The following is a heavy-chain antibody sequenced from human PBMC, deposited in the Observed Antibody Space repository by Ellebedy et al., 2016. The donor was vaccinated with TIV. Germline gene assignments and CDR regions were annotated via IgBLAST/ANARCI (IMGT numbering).Heavy chain of an antibody. V-gene: IGHV3-23*01. CDR1: GFTFSSNA. J-gene: IGHJ4*02. CDR2: ISGSGGDT. Sequence: PGGSLRLSCAASGFTFSSNALSRVRQAPGKGLEWVSGISGSGGDTYYADSVKGRFTISRDNSKNTLYLQMNSLRAEDTAVYYCAKRRGVNSGSFDSWGQGTLVTVSS. D-gene: IGHD5-12*01. CDR3: AKRRGVNSGSFDS.